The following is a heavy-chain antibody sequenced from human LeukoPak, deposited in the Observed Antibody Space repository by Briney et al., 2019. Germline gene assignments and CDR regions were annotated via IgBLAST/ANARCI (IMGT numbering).Heavy chain of an antibody. Sequence: GGSLRLSCAASGFTFSSYWMSWVRQAPGKGLEWVANIKQDGSEKYYVDSVKGRFTISRDNAKNSLYLQMNSLRAEDTAVYYCARVRREVATIGFDYWGQGTLVTVSS. D-gene: IGHD5-12*01. CDR3: ARVRREVATIGFDY. J-gene: IGHJ4*02. V-gene: IGHV3-7*01. CDR2: IKQDGSEK. CDR1: GFTFSSYW.